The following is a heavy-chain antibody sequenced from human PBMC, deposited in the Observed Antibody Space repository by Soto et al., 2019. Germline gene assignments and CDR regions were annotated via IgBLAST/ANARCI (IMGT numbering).Heavy chain of an antibody. CDR1: GYTFTSYG. Sequence: QVQLVQSGAEVKKPGASVKVSCKASGYTFTSYGISWVRQAPGQGLEWMGWISAYNGNTNYAQKLQGRVTMTTDTSTSTAYMELRSLRSDDTAVYYGARSQRYYDFWSTPFDYWGQGTLVTVSS. CDR2: ISAYNGNT. J-gene: IGHJ4*02. D-gene: IGHD3-3*01. CDR3: ARSQRYYDFWSTPFDY. V-gene: IGHV1-18*01.